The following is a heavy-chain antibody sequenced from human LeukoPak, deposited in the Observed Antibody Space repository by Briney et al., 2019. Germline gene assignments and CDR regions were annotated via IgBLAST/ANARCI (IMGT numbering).Heavy chain of an antibody. V-gene: IGHV4-59*11. CDR3: ARLVWLGESPGSWFDS. CDR2: IHYSGST. Sequence: SETLSLTCSVSGGSITSHFWGWIRQPPGKGLEWIGHIHYSGSTNYNPSLKSRVTISPDTSKNQLFLKLNSVTAADTAVYYCARLVWLGESPGSWFDSWGQGTLVTVSS. J-gene: IGHJ5*01. D-gene: IGHD3-10*01. CDR1: GGSITSHF.